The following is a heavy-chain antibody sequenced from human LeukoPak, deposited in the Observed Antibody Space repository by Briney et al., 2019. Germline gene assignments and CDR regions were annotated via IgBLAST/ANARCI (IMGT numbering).Heavy chain of an antibody. J-gene: IGHJ6*02. CDR3: AREDYVIYGMDV. V-gene: IGHV3-33*01. CDR2: IWYDGNNR. Sequence: PGGSLRLSCAASGFTFSTYGMPWVRQAPGKGLEWVALIWYDGNNRYYADSVKGRFTISRDNSKNTLYLQMNSLRVEDTAVYYCAREDYVIYGMDVWGQGTTVTVSS. D-gene: IGHD4-17*01. CDR1: GFTFSTYG.